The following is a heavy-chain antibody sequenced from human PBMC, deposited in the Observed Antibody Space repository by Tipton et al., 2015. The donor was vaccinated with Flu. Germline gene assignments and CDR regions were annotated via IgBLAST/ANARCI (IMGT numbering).Heavy chain of an antibody. CDR1: EFTFSIYW. D-gene: IGHD6-13*01. CDR2: SNGAGRST. J-gene: IGHJ1*01. V-gene: IGHV3-74*01. Sequence: SLRLSCVASEFTFSIYWMHWVRQAPGRGPVWVSRSNGAGRSTSYADSVKGRFTISRDNAKNTLYLQMNNLRAEDTAVYYCASQHPNPDTSSVAAVQHWGQGTLVTVSS. CDR3: ASQHPNPDTSSVAAVQH.